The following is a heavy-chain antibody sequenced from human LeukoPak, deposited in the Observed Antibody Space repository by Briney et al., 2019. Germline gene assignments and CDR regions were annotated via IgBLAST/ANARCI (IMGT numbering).Heavy chain of an antibody. CDR3: ARFGCNSLACYEDH. D-gene: IGHD2-15*01. J-gene: IGHJ1*01. V-gene: IGHV1-18*04. CDR1: GYTFTGYY. CDR2: ISVHDGHT. Sequence: ASVKVSCKASGYTFTGYYMHWVRQAPGQGLEWLGWISVHDGHTNYAEKFQGRVTMTADTSTNTAYMELTSLRSDDTAVYYCARFGCNSLACYEDHWGQGTLVTVSS.